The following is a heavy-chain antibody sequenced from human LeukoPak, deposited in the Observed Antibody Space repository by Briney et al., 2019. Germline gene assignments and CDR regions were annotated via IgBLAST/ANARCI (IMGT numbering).Heavy chain of an antibody. J-gene: IGHJ4*02. CDR3: ARGWLLSHFDY. V-gene: IGHV3-7*03. D-gene: IGHD3-3*01. CDR2: IKQDGSEK. Sequence: PGGSLRLSCAASGVTFSSYWMSWVRPAPGKGLGWVANIKQDGSEKYYVDSVKGRFTISRDNAKNSLYLQMNSLRAEDTAVYYCARGWLLSHFDYWGRGTLVTVSS. CDR1: GVTFSSYW.